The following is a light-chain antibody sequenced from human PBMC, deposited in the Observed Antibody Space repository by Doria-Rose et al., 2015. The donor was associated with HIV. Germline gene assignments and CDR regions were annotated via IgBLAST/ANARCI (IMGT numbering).Light chain of an antibody. V-gene: IGKV3-20*01. CDR3: HQYGTSWT. Sequence: LTQSPGTLSLSPGERATLSCRASQSFSSTYLAWYQQKPCQAPSLLIYDGSTSATGIPDRFSASGPGTDFTLTINRLEPEDFALYYCHQYGTSWTFGQGTKVEI. J-gene: IGKJ1*01. CDR2: DGS. CDR1: QSFSSTY.